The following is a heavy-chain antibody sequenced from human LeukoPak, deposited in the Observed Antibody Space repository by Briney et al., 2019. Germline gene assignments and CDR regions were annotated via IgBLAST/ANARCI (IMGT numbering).Heavy chain of an antibody. CDR3: ARVEGVRNHYYPGENNFDY. CDR2: INWNGGST. D-gene: IGHD7-27*01. CDR1: GFTFDDYG. V-gene: IGHV3-20*04. Sequence: PGGSLRLSCAASGFTFDDYGMSWVRQAPGKGLEWVSGINWNGGSTGYADSVKGRFTISRDNAKNSLYLQMNSLRAEDTALYYCARVEGVRNHYYPGENNFDYWGQGTLVTVSS. J-gene: IGHJ4*02.